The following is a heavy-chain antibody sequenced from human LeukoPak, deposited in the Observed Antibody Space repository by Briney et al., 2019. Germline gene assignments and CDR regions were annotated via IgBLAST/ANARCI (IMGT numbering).Heavy chain of an antibody. J-gene: IGHJ6*02. CDR3: ARDDPGAHYGMDV. V-gene: IGHV3-23*01. D-gene: IGHD3-10*01. Sequence: GGSLRLSCAASGFTFSSFAMSWVRQAPGKGLEWVSAISDSGGTTYYADSVKGRFTISRDNSKNTLYLQMNSLRAEDTAVYYCARDDPGAHYGMDVWGQGTTVTVSS. CDR2: ISDSGGTT. CDR1: GFTFSSFA.